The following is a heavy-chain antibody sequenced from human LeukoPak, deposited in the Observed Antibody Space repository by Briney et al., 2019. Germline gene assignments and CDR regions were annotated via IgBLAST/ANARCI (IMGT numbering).Heavy chain of an antibody. D-gene: IGHD5-12*01. CDR2: IYYSGST. J-gene: IGHJ4*02. CDR3: ARKRSGLAWDFDY. CDR1: GGSISSYY. V-gene: IGHV4-59*01. Sequence: KTSETLSLTCTVSGGSISSYYWSWIRQPPGKGLEWIGYIYYSGSTNYNPSLKSRVTISVDTSKNQFSLKLSSVTAADTAVYYCARKRSGLAWDFDYWGQGTLVTVSS.